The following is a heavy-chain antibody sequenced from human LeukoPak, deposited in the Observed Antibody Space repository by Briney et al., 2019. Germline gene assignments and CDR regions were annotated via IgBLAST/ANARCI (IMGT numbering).Heavy chain of an antibody. J-gene: IGHJ4*02. Sequence: ASVKVSCKVSGYTLTELSMHWVRPAPGKGLEWMGGFDPEDGETIYAQKFQGRVTMTEDTSTDTAYMELSSLRSEDTAVYYCATSLPPIVATNPTGYWGQGTLVTVSS. CDR1: GYTLTELS. D-gene: IGHD5-12*01. V-gene: IGHV1-24*01. CDR2: FDPEDGET. CDR3: ATSLPPIVATNPTGY.